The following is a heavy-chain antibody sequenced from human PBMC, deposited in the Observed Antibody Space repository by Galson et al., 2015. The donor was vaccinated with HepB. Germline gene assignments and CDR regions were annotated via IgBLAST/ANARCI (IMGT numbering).Heavy chain of an antibody. Sequence: SVKVSCKASGYTFTSYAMHWVRQAPGQRLEWMGWINAGNGNTKYSQKFQGRVTITRDTSASTAYMELSSPRSEDTAVYYCARGVCYVRIAAAGTFVYCAQAPLVPVSS. CDR2: INAGNGNT. CDR1: GYTFTSYA. D-gene: IGHD6-13*01. V-gene: IGHV1-3*01. J-gene: IGHJ4*02. CDR3: ARGVCYVRIAAAGTFVY.